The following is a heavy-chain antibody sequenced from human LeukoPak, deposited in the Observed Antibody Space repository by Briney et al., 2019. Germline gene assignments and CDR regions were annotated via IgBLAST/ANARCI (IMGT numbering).Heavy chain of an antibody. CDR3: ARVPSGPPTANWFDP. CDR2: TNPISGYT. Sequence: ASVKVSCKASGYIFTDYDINWVRQATGQGLEWMGWTNPISGYTGSAQKFQGRVTITADESTSTAYVELSSLRSEDTAVYYCARVPSGPPTANWFDPWGQGTLVTVSS. J-gene: IGHJ5*02. V-gene: IGHV1-8*01. CDR1: GYIFTDYD.